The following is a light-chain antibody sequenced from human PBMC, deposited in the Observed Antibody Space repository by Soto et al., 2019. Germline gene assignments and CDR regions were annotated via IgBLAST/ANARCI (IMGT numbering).Light chain of an antibody. J-gene: IGLJ1*01. Sequence: QSVLTQPASVSGSPGQSITISCTGTSSDVGGFRYVSWFQQHPGKAPKLIIYEVSNRPSGVFNRFSGSKSGNTASLTISGLQAEDEADYYCSSYTSSDTPYVFGTGTKVTVL. CDR2: EVS. V-gene: IGLV2-14*01. CDR3: SSYTSSDTPYV. CDR1: SSDVGGFRY.